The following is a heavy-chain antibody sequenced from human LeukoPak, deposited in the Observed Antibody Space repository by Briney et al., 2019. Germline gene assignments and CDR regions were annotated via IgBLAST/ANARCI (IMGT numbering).Heavy chain of an antibody. D-gene: IGHD6-19*01. J-gene: IGHJ3*02. CDR1: GFTFSSYW. V-gene: IGHV3-30*03. CDR3: AREAYSSGRAGTFDI. CDR2: IPHDGGNK. Sequence: GGSLRLSCAASGFTFSSYWMGWVRQAPGKRLEWVALIPHDGGNKQYGDSAKGRFTVSRENSKNTVDLNMDSLTVDDTAIYYCAREAYSSGRAGTFDIWGQGTMVTVSS.